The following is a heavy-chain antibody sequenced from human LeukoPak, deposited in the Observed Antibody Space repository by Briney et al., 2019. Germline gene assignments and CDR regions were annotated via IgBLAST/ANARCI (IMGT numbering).Heavy chain of an antibody. J-gene: IGHJ5*02. V-gene: IGHV3-23*01. D-gene: IGHD3-10*02. CDR1: GFTLSSYA. Sequence: GGSLRLSCAASGFTLSSYAVTWVRQAPGKGLEWVSAISGSGGTTSYADSVKGRFTISRDNSKRTRYLQMSSLRAEDTAVYYCAKSSNYYVTSGRFDPWGQGTLVTVSS. CDR2: ISGSGGTT. CDR3: AKSSNYYVTSGRFDP.